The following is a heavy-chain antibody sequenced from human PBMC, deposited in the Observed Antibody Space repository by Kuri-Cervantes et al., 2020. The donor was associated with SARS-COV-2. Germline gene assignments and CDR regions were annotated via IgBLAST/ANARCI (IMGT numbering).Heavy chain of an antibody. Sequence: GESLKISCAASGFTFSDYYTTWIRQAPGKGLEWVSYISNSGSYTNYADSVKGRFTISRDNAKNSLYLQMSSLRGDDTAVYYCARGRQQLPWNFDYWGQGILVTVSS. D-gene: IGHD6-13*01. J-gene: IGHJ4*02. CDR1: GFTFSDYY. V-gene: IGHV3-11*06. CDR3: ARGRQQLPWNFDY. CDR2: ISNSGSYT.